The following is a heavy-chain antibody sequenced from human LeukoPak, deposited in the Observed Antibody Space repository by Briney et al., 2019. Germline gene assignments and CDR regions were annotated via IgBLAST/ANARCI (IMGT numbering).Heavy chain of an antibody. V-gene: IGHV4-39*01. D-gene: IGHD6-13*01. J-gene: IGHJ4*02. CDR2: IYYSGNT. CDR3: ARQVSSSSRGPFDY. CDR1: GGSISSSGYY. Sequence: SETLSLTCTVSGGSISSSGYYWGWIRQPPGKGLEWIGSIYYSGNTYYNPSLKSRVTISVDTSENQFSLNLSSVTAADTAVYYGARQVSSSSRGPFDYWGQGTLVTVSS.